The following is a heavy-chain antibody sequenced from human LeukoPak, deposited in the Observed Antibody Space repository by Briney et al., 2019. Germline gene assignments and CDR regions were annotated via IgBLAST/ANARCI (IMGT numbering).Heavy chain of an antibody. Sequence: PGGSLRLSCAASGFTFSSYWMHWVRQAPGKGLVWVSRINTDGSSTSYADSVKGRFTISRDNAKNTLYLQMNSLTVEDTGVYYCARDGAEDYGIDYWGRGTLVTVSS. CDR1: GFTFSSYW. D-gene: IGHD4/OR15-4a*01. V-gene: IGHV3-74*01. CDR2: INTDGSST. J-gene: IGHJ4*02. CDR3: ARDGAEDYGIDY.